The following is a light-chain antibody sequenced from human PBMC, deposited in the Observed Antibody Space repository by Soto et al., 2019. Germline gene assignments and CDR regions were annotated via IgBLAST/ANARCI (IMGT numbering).Light chain of an antibody. CDR2: KAS. J-gene: IGKJ1*01. V-gene: IGKV1-5*03. CDR3: QEFNTWT. Sequence: DIQMTQSPSTLSASVGDRVTITCRASQSISRWLAWYQQKPGKVPKLLIYKASNLESGVPSRCSGSGSGTEFSLNISSLQPDDFATYYCQEFNTWTFGQGTKVEIK. CDR1: QSISRW.